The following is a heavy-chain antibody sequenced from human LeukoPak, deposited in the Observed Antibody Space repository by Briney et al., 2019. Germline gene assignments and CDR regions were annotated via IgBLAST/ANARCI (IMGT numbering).Heavy chain of an antibody. D-gene: IGHD6-19*01. V-gene: IGHV3-23*01. J-gene: IGHJ4*02. CDR2: VSGGGDNS. CDR3: ARDRAVAGTVDY. Sequence: GGSLRLSCAASGFTFSSYAMTWVRQAPGKGLQWVSTVSGGGDNSYFADSVKGRFTISRDNAKNSLYLQMNSLRAEDTAAYYCARDRAVAGTVDYWGQGTLVTVSS. CDR1: GFTFSSYA.